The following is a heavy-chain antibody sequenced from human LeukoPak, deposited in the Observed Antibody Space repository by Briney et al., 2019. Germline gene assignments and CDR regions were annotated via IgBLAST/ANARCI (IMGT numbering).Heavy chain of an antibody. Sequence: PGGSLRLSCTASGFTFSSYWMSWVRQAPGKGLEWVANIQQDGSETYYVDSVKGRFTISRDNAKNLLYLEMNSLRAEDTALYYCARVDGSSSCSDYWGQGTLVTVSS. V-gene: IGHV3-7*01. CDR3: ARVDGSSSCSDY. J-gene: IGHJ4*02. D-gene: IGHD6-13*01. CDR1: GFTFSSYW. CDR2: IQQDGSET.